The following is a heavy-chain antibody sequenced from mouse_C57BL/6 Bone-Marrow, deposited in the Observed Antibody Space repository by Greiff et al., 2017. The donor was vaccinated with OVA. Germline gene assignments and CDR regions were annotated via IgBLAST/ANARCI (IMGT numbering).Heavy chain of an antibody. Sequence: QVQLQQPGTELVKPGASVKLSCKASGYTFTSYWMHWVKQRPGQGLEWIGNINPSNGGTKYNEKFKGKATLTVDKSSSTAYMQHSRLTAEDAAVYDSSRLASPEHSGYSFAYWGQGTLVTVSA. J-gene: IGHJ3*01. V-gene: IGHV1-53*01. CDR1: GYTFTSYW. CDR2: INPSNGGT. CDR3: SRLASPEHSGYSFAY. D-gene: IGHD3-2*02.